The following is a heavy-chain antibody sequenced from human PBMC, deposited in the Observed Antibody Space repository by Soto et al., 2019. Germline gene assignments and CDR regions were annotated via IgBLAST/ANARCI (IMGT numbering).Heavy chain of an antibody. D-gene: IGHD7-27*01. CDR1: GGSISSGDYY. CDR3: ARGPSGDKVHY. V-gene: IGHV4-30-4*01. CDR2: IYHSGST. Sequence: PSETLSLTCTVSGGSISSGDYYWSWIRQPPGKGLEWIGYIYHSGSTYYNPSLKSRVTISVDTSKNQFSLKLSSVTAADTAVYYCARGPSGDKVHYWGQGALVTVSS. J-gene: IGHJ4*02.